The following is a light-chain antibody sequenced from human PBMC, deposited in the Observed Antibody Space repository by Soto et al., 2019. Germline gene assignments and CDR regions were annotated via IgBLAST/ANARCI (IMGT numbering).Light chain of an antibody. Sequence: IQLTQSPSSLSASVGDRVAITYRASQTISSWLAWYQQKPGKAPKLLIYKASTLKSGVPSRFSGSGSGTEFTLTISSLQPDDFATYYCQHYNSYSEAFGQGTKVDIK. CDR3: QHYNSYSEA. CDR1: QTISSW. V-gene: IGKV1-5*03. J-gene: IGKJ1*01. CDR2: KAS.